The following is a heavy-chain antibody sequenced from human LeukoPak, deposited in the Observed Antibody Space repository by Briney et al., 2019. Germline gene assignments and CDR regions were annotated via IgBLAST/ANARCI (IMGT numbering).Heavy chain of an antibody. Sequence: GGSLRLSCGASGFTFNNYGMSWVRQAPGKGLEWVSAISGSGGTTYYADSVKGRVTISRDNSKNTLYLQMNSLRAEDTAVYYCAKRGWELPAYYYYMDVWGKGTTVTISS. V-gene: IGHV3-23*01. D-gene: IGHD1-26*01. CDR1: GFTFNNYG. CDR2: ISGSGGTT. CDR3: AKRGWELPAYYYYMDV. J-gene: IGHJ6*03.